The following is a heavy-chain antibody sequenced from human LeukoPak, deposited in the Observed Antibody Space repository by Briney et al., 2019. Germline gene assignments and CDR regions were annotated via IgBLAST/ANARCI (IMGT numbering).Heavy chain of an antibody. J-gene: IGHJ5*02. CDR2: INPNSGGT. CDR1: GYTFTGYY. V-gene: IGHV1-2*02. Sequence: ASVKVSCKASGYTFTGYYMHWVRQAPGQGLEWMGWINPNSGGTNYAQKFQGRVTMTRDTSISTAYMELSRLRSDDTAVYYCARVRIGEGDGASRRSDPWGQGTLVTVSS. CDR3: ARVRIGEGDGASRRSDP. D-gene: IGHD4/OR15-4a*01.